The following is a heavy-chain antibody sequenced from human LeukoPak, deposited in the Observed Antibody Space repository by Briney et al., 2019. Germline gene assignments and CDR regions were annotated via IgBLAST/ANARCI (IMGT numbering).Heavy chain of an antibody. V-gene: IGHV4-39*07. J-gene: IGHJ3*01. CDR2: IYYSGST. CDR3: ARVGGYNYGSDAFDV. Sequence: SETLSLTCTVSGGSISSSSYYWGWIRQPPGKGLEWIGSIYYSGSTYYNPSLKSRVTISVDTSKNQFSLKLSSVTAADTAVYYCARVGGYNYGSDAFDVWGQGTMVTVSS. D-gene: IGHD5-18*01. CDR1: GGSISSSSYY.